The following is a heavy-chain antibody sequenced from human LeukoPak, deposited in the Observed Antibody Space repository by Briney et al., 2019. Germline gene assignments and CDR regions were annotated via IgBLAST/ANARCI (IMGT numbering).Heavy chain of an antibody. CDR3: ARDEYSSCRKDY. V-gene: IGHV3-21*01. J-gene: IGHJ4*02. D-gene: IGHD6-6*01. Sequence: GGCLRLSCAASGFIFSSYSMNWVRQAPGQGREWVSSISSGSSYIYYAASLKGRFTISRENAKNSLYQQMNRLNSEDTAVYYCARDEYSSCRKDYWVQGTLATVSS. CDR1: GFIFSSYS. CDR2: ISSGSSYI.